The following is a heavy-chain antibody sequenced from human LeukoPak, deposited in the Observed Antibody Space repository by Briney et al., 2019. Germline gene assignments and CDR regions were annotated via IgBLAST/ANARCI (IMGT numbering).Heavy chain of an antibody. J-gene: IGHJ4*02. D-gene: IGHD3-3*01. V-gene: IGHV3-48*01. Sequence: GGSLRLSCAASGFTFSSYSMNWVRQAPGKGLEWVSYISSSSSTIYYADSVKGRFTISRDNAKNSLYLQMNSLRAEDTAVYYCARSYDFWSGQPYYFDYWGQGTLVTVSS. CDR2: ISSSSSTI. CDR3: ARSYDFWSGQPYYFDY. CDR1: GFTFSSYS.